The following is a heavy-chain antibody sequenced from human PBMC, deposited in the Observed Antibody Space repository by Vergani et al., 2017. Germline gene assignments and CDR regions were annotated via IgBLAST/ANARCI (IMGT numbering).Heavy chain of an antibody. CDR1: GGSISSGSYY. J-gene: IGHJ6*02. CDR3: ARDPLYSTTWPFLLLDMDV. V-gene: IGHV4-61*02. Sequence: QVQLQESGPGLVRPSQPLSLTCTVSGGSISSGSYYWSWFRQPAGKGLEWIGRFYTGGGTSYHPSLKSLVTISVDTSKHQFSLQLSSVTAADTAVYYCARDPLYSTTWPFLLLDMDVWGQGTTVTVSS. D-gene: IGHD6-13*01. CDR2: FYTGGGT.